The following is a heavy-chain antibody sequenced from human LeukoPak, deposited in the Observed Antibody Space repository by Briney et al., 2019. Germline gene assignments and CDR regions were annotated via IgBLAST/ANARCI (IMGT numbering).Heavy chain of an antibody. CDR1: GFTFRSYE. CDR2: ISSGGDTI. D-gene: IGHD3-22*01. CDR3: ARGYYDSGDYYQAFDS. V-gene: IGHV3-48*03. Sequence: PGGSLRLSCAASGFTFRSYEMNWVRQAPGKGLEWISYISSGGDTIYYADSVKGQFTISRDNAKISVYLQMNSLRVEDSAIYYCARGYYDSGDYYQAFDSWGQGILVTVSS. J-gene: IGHJ4*02.